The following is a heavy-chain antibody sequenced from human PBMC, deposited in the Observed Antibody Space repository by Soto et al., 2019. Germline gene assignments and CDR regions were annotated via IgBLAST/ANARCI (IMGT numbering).Heavy chain of an antibody. CDR1: GFTFSSYA. CDR2: ISYDGSNT. D-gene: IGHD6-19*01. V-gene: IGHV3-30-3*01. Sequence: QVQLVESGGGVVQPGTSLRLSCAASGFTFSSYAMHWVRQAPGKGLEWVAVISYDGSNTYYADSVKVRFTISRDNSKNTLYLQRNSLRAEDTAVYYCARAYSGGWSYHFDYWGQGTLVTVSS. J-gene: IGHJ4*02. CDR3: ARAYSGGWSYHFDY.